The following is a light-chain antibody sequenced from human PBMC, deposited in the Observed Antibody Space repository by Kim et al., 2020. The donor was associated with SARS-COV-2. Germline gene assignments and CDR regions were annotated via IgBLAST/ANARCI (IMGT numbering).Light chain of an antibody. Sequence: EIVMTQSPATLSVSPGERATLSCRASQSVSSNLAWDQQKPGQAPRLLIYGASARATGIPARFSGSGSVTEFTLTISSLQSEDFAVYYCQQYNNWPRTVGQGTKV. V-gene: IGKV3-15*01. CDR2: GAS. J-gene: IGKJ1*01. CDR3: QQYNNWPRT. CDR1: QSVSSN.